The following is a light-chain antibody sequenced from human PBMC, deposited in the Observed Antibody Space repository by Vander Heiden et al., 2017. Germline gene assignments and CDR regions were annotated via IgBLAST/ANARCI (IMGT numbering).Light chain of an antibody. V-gene: IGKV1-5*03. J-gene: IGKJ1*01. CDR3: KQYKSYPRT. CDR1: HNSNSW. CDR2: KAS. Sequence: DIQITQTPSTLSASIGDRVPITCRVSHNSNSWLAWYQQKPGKAPKLLISKASNLESGVPSRFSGSGSGTEITLTISSLQPDDFATYYCKQYKSYPRTFGQGTKVEIK.